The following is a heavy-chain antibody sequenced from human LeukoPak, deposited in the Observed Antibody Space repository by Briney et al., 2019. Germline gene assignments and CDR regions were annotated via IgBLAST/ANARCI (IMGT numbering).Heavy chain of an antibody. V-gene: IGHV1-24*01. CDR3: ATVVVPAAPLDY. J-gene: IGHJ4*02. CDR2: FDPEDGET. CDR1: GYTLTELS. D-gene: IGHD2-2*01. Sequence: ASVKVSCKVSGYTLTELSMHCVRQASGKGLEWMGGFDPEDGETIYAQKFQGRVTMTEDTSTDTAYMELSSLRSEDTAVYYCATVVVPAAPLDYWGQGTLVTVSS.